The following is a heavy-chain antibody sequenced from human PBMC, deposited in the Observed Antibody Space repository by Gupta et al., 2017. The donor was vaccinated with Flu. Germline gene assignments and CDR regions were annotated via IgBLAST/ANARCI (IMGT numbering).Heavy chain of an antibody. CDR3: ARYRLAGAPNKNWFDP. V-gene: IGHV3-21*01. Sequence: EVQLVESGGGLVKPGGSLRLSCAASGFTFSSYSMNWVRQAPGKGLEWVSSISSSSSYIYYADSVKGRFTISRDNAKNSLYLQMNSLRAEDTAVYYCARYRLAGAPNKNWFDPWGQGTLVTVSS. CDR2: ISSSSSYI. D-gene: IGHD1-26*01. CDR1: GFTFSSYS. J-gene: IGHJ5*02.